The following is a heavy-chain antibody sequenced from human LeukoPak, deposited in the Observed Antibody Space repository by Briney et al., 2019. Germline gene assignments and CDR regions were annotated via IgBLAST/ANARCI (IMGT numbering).Heavy chain of an antibody. J-gene: IGHJ4*02. D-gene: IGHD1-26*01. V-gene: IGHV4-31*03. CDR1: GGSVSRGGYY. Sequence: SETLSLTCTVSGGSVSRGGYYWNWIRQHPGKGLEWIGFTSYSEGTYYNPSLMSRITISVDRSQNQFSLKMRDVTAVDTAVYFCATADWESFYFDSWGQGVLVAVSS. CDR3: ATADWESFYFDS. CDR2: TSYSEGT.